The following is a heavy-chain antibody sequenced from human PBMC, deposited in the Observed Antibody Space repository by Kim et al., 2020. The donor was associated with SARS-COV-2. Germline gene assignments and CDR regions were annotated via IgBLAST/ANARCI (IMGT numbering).Heavy chain of an antibody. J-gene: IGHJ5*02. CDR3: AREGGYSRSSHNWFDP. D-gene: IGHD6-13*01. V-gene: IGHV4-59*01. Sequence: SLQSRVTISVDTSKNQFSLKLSSVTAADTAVYYCAREGGYSRSSHNWFDPWGQGTLVTVSS.